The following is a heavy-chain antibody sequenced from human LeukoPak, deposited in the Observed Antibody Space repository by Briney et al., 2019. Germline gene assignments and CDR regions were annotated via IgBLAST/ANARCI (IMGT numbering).Heavy chain of an antibody. V-gene: IGHV3-23*01. J-gene: IGHJ5*02. D-gene: IGHD3-16*01. CDR3: AKRVPYTGLHH. Sequence: GGSLRLSCAASGFTFSCYAMNWVRQAPGKGLEWVSVICSTGFDRHYADAVRRRFDICRDNSENTLFLHMNNLRVEDTGIYYCAKRVPYTGLHHWGQGTLVPVSS. CDR2: ICSTGFDR. CDR1: GFTFSCYA.